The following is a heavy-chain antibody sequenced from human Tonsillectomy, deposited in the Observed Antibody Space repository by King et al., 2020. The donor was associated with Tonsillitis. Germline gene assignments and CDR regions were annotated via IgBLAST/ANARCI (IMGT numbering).Heavy chain of an antibody. CDR1: GGTFSAYA. V-gene: IGHV1-69*18. CDR2: IIPIFGAT. CDR3: ARVKEGGDYLSPFDH. D-gene: IGHD4-17*01. J-gene: IGHJ4*02. Sequence: VQLVESGAEVKKPGSSVKVSCKASGGTFSAYAISWVRQAPGQRLEYMGRIIPIFGATSYAQKFQGRVTITADESTATAYMELSSLRSEDTAVYYCARVKEGGDYLSPFDHWGQGSLVTVSS.